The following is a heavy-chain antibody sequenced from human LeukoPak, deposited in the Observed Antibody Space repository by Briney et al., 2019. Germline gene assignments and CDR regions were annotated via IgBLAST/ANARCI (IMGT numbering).Heavy chain of an antibody. CDR2: ISGDGSVT. CDR3: ARYSSSSGGAAYYLDY. J-gene: IGHJ4*01. D-gene: IGHD6-6*01. CDR1: GFTLRNYW. Sequence: GGSLRLSCTASGFTLRNYWMHWVRQVPGKRLVWVSRISGDGSVTNYADSVQGRFTIFRDNAKNILYLQINSLRSEDTAVYYCARYSSSSGGAAYYLDYWGHGTLVTVSS. V-gene: IGHV3-74*01.